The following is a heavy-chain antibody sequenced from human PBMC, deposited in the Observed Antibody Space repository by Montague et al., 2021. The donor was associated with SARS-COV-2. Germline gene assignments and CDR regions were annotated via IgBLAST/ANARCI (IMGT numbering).Heavy chain of an antibody. CDR3: ARTGAYDRFDY. Sequence: SETLSLTCTVSGGSVNSTNWWSWVRQPPGKGLEWIAEVYRTGGTMFNSSFRSRVTLSIDRSKNLFSLNLNSVTVADTAVYYCARTGAYDRFDYWGPGTLVSASS. CDR2: VYRTGGT. V-gene: IGHV4-4*02. CDR1: GGSVNSTNW. J-gene: IGHJ4*02. D-gene: IGHD5-12*01.